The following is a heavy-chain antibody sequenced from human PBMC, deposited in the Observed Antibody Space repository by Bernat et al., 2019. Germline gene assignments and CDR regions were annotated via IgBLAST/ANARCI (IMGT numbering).Heavy chain of an antibody. J-gene: IGHJ4*02. Sequence: QVQLQESGSGLVKPSETLSLTCTVSGGSISSYYWSWIWQPPGKGLEWIGYIYYSGSTNYNPSLKSRVTISVDTSKNQFYLKLSSVAAADTAVYYCARHRAIFGVVFNFDDWGQGTLVTVSS. D-gene: IGHD3-3*01. CDR3: ARHRAIFGVVFNFDD. CDR2: IYYSGST. V-gene: IGHV4-59*08. CDR1: GGSISSYY.